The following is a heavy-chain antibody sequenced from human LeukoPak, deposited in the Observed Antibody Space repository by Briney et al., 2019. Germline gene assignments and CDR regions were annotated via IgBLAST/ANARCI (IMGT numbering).Heavy chain of an antibody. CDR1: GFTFSGAA. D-gene: IGHD3-22*01. Sequence: GGSLRLSCAASGFTFSGAAMHWVRQASGKGLEWVGRIRNKANSYATAYAASVKGRFTISRDDSKNTTYLQMNSVTAEDTAVYYCARGLLDRSGYFEDWGQGTLVTVSS. V-gene: IGHV3-73*01. J-gene: IGHJ4*02. CDR3: ARGLLDRSGYFED. CDR2: IRNKANSYAT.